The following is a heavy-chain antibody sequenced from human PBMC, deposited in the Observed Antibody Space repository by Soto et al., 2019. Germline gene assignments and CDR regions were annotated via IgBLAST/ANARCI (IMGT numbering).Heavy chain of an antibody. CDR3: AKVIIAAAGTAYYGMDV. Sequence: SLRLSCAASGFTFSSHGMHWVRQAPGKGLEWVAVISYDGSNKYYADSVKGRFTISRDNSKNTLYLQMNSLRAEDTAVYYCAKVIIAAAGTAYYGMDVWGQGTTVTVSS. V-gene: IGHV3-30*18. CDR2: ISYDGSNK. CDR1: GFTFSSHG. J-gene: IGHJ6*02. D-gene: IGHD6-13*01.